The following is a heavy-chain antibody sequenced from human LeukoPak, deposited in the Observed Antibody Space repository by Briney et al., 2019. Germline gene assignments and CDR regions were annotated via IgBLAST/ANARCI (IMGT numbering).Heavy chain of an antibody. CDR2: IYTSGST. CDR1: GGSISSGSYY. J-gene: IGHJ6*03. D-gene: IGHD4-11*01. Sequence: SETLSLTCTVSGGSISSGSYYWSWIRQPAGKGVEWIGRIYTSGSTNYNPSLKSRVTISVDTSKNQFSLKLSSVTAADTAVYYCARGHNQVMTPVTTNSNYYYYYMDVWGKGTTVTVSS. V-gene: IGHV4-61*02. CDR3: ARGHNQVMTPVTTNSNYYYYYMDV.